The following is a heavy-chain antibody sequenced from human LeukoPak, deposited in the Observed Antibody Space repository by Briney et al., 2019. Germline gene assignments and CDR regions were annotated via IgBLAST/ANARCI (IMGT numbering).Heavy chain of an antibody. CDR3: AKGISNPDY. D-gene: IGHD4-11*01. J-gene: IGHJ4*02. CDR2: VNSDGGST. V-gene: IGHV3-23*01. Sequence: PGGSLRLSCAASGFTFSNYAMTWVRQAPGKGLEWVSGVNSDGGSTYYADSVRGRFTISRDNSKNTLYLQMNSLRAEDTAVYYCAKGISNPDYWGQGTPVTVSS. CDR1: GFTFSNYA.